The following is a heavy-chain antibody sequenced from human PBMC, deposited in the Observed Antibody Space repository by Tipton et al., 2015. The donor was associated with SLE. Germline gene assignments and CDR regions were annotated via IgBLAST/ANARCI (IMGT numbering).Heavy chain of an antibody. V-gene: IGHV3-30*19. J-gene: IGHJ4*02. Sequence: SLRLSCAASGFSFSTYGMHWVRQAPGKGLEWVAFISYDGSNKYYADSVKGRFTISRDNSKDTLYLQMNSLRAEDTAVYYCAREEYQLLGGTIDYWGQGTLVTVSS. D-gene: IGHD2-2*01. CDR3: AREEYQLLGGTIDY. CDR1: GFSFSTYG. CDR2: ISYDGSNK.